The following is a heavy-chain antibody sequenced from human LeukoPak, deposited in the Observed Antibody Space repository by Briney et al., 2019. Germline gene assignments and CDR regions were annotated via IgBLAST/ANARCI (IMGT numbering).Heavy chain of an antibody. V-gene: IGHV3-7*01. CDR2: IKEDGSEK. CDR3: ARDHRGYQLPQLNSYYYMDV. D-gene: IGHD2-2*01. Sequence: QPGGSLRLSCEASGFTFSTSTMHWVRQAPGKGLEWVANIKEDGSEKYYVDSVKGRFTISYDSAKNSLYLQMNSLRAEDTAMYYCARDHRGYQLPQLNSYYYMDVWGKGTTVTVS. J-gene: IGHJ6*03. CDR1: GFTFSTST.